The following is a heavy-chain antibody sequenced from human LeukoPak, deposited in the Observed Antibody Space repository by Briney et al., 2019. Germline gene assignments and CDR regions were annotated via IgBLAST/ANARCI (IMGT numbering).Heavy chain of an antibody. CDR3: VRQGGWGGAASLIEF. CDR1: GVSISTSTHY. D-gene: IGHD2-15*01. Sequence: SETLSLTCTVSGVSISTSTHYWAWIRQPPGKGLEWIASMFYRGSTYYNASLRSRVTLSVDTSMNQFSLKLSSVSASDTATFYCVRQGGWGGAASLIEFWGQGTLVTVSS. J-gene: IGHJ4*02. CDR2: MFYRGST. V-gene: IGHV4-39*01.